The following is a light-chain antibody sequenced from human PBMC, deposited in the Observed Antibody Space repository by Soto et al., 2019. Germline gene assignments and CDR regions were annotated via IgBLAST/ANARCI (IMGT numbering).Light chain of an antibody. Sequence: DIVMTQSPDSLAVSLGERATINCKSSQSVLYSSNKKNDLAWYQQKPGQPPKLLIYWASTRESGVPDRFSGSGSRTDYTLTISSLQAEDVAVYYCQQYYTTPPTCGPGTKVDFK. CDR2: WAS. J-gene: IGKJ3*01. CDR1: QSVLYSSNKKND. CDR3: QQYYTTPPT. V-gene: IGKV4-1*01.